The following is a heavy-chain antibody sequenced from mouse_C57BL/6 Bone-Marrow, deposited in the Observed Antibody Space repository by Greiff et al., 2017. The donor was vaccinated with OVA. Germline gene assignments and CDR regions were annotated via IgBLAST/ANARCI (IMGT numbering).Heavy chain of an antibody. CDR1: GYTFTRYG. CDR2: FYTGNGYI. CDR3: ARREDCHGISWRFAY. V-gene: IGHV1-58*01. D-gene: IGHD1-1*01. Sequence: EVQRVQSGAELVRPGSSVKMSCKASGYTFTRYGIHWVKQRPGQGLEWIGCFYTGNGYIEYNEKFKGKATLTSDTSSSTAYMELSSLTSEDSAIYFCARREDCHGISWRFAYWGQGTLVTVS. J-gene: IGHJ3*01.